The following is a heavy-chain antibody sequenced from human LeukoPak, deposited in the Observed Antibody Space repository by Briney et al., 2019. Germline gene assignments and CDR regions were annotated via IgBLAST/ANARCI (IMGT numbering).Heavy chain of an antibody. CDR2: ISWNSGDK. Sequence: GRSLRLSCAASGFTFDDYAMHWVRQAPGKGLEWVSRISWNSGDKGYADSVKGRFTTSRDNAKNSLYLQMNSLRAEDTAVYYCARGELMVPYYMDVWGKGTTVTVSS. CDR1: GFTFDDYA. V-gene: IGHV3-9*01. J-gene: IGHJ6*03. D-gene: IGHD2-8*01. CDR3: ARGELMVPYYMDV.